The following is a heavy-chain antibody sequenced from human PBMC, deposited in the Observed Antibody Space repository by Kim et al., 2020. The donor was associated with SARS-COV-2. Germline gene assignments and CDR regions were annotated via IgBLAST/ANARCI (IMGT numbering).Heavy chain of an antibody. CDR2: IYHSGST. J-gene: IGHJ4*02. V-gene: IGHV4-4*02. D-gene: IGHD6-19*01. CDR1: GGSISSSNW. CDR3: ARDPEPGIAVAGTDY. Sequence: SETLSLTCAVSGGSISSSNWWSWVRQPPGKGLEWIGEIYHSGSTNYNPSLKSRVTISVDKSKNQFSLKLSSVTAADTAVYYCARDPEPGIAVAGTDYWGQGTLVTVSS.